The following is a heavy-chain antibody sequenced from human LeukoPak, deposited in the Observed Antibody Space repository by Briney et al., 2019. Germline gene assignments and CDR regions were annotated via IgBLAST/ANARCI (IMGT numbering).Heavy chain of an antibody. CDR3: ASHRHYYGSGSYPYNWFDP. CDR2: ISGSDGST. J-gene: IGHJ5*02. V-gene: IGHV3-23*01. CDR1: GFTFSSYA. Sequence: GGSLRLSCAASGFTFSSYAMSWVRQAPGKGLEWVSAISGSDGSTYYADSVKGRFTISRDNSKNTLYLQMNSLRAEDTAVYYCASHRHYYGSGSYPYNWFDPWGQGTLVTVSS. D-gene: IGHD3-10*01.